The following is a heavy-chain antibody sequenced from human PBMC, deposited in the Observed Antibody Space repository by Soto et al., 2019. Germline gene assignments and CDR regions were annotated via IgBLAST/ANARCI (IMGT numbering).Heavy chain of an antibody. J-gene: IGHJ6*02. CDR2: ISSSGSTI. V-gene: IGHV3-48*03. CDR1: GFTFSSYA. CDR3: ARDLWGWFGGFYYYYGMDV. Sequence: WGSLGLSCAASGFTFSSYAMIWVRQAPGKGLDWVSYISSSGSTIYYADSVKGRFTISRDNAKNSLYLQMNSLRAEDTAVYYCARDLWGWFGGFYYYYGMDVWGQGTTVTVSS. D-gene: IGHD3-10*01.